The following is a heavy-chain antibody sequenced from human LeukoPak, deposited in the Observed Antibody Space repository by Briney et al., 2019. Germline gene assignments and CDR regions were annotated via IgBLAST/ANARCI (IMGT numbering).Heavy chain of an antibody. CDR3: ATLKRGSVFGYFNF. CDR2: LRDTEST. V-gene: IGHV4-59*11. J-gene: IGHJ4*02. CDR1: GASISTHY. D-gene: IGHD3-3*01. Sequence: SETLSLTCTVSGASISTHYWSWLRQPPGKELEWIAYLRDTESTKDNPSLKSRVALSADTSKSQFSLRLTSVTAADTAIYYCATLKRGSVFGYFNFWGQGLLVTVSS.